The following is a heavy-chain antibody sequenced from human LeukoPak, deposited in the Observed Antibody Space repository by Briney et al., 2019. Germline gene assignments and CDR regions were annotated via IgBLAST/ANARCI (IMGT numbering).Heavy chain of an antibody. J-gene: IGHJ4*02. CDR1: GGSFSGYY. V-gene: IGHV4-34*01. CDR3: ARGRPYDYVWGSYRYAFDY. D-gene: IGHD3-16*02. Sequence: SETLSLTCAVYGGSFSGYYWSWIRQPPGKGLEWSGEINDSGSTNYNPSLKSRVTISVDTSKNQFSLKLSSVTAADTAVYYCARGRPYDYVWGSYRYAFDYWGQGTLVTVSS. CDR2: INDSGST.